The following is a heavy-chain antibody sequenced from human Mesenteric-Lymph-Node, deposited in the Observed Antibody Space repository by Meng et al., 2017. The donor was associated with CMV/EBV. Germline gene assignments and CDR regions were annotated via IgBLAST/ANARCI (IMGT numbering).Heavy chain of an antibody. CDR1: DSVSSNSAA. D-gene: IGHD3-22*01. CDR3: ARDSSGYPPGFQH. Sequence: DSVSSNSAAWNRIRQSPSRGLEWLGRTYYRSKWYNDYAVSVKSRITINPDTSKNQFSLQLNSVTPEDTAVYYCARDSSGYPPGFQHWGQGTLVTVSS. V-gene: IGHV6-1*01. CDR2: TYYRSKWYN. J-gene: IGHJ1*01.